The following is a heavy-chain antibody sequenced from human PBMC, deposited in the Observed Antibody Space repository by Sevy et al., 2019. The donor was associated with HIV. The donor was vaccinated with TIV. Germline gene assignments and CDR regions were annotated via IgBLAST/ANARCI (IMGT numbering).Heavy chain of an antibody. V-gene: IGHV3-23*01. D-gene: IGHD2-15*01. J-gene: IGHJ4*02. Sequence: GGSLRLSCAASGFTFSSYAMSWVRQAPGKGLEWVSAISGSGGNTYYADSVKGRFTISRDNSKNTLYLQMNSLRDEDTAVYYCAKVGPHCSGGTCYHPLFDYCGQGTLVTVSS. CDR3: AKVGPHCSGGTCYHPLFDY. CDR1: GFTFSSYA. CDR2: ISGSGGNT.